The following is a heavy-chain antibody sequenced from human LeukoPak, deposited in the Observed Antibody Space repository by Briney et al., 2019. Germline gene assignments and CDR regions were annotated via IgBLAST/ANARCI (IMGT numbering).Heavy chain of an antibody. CDR2: LRGNGET. Sequence: GGSLRLSCSASGLSFSSFAMSWVRQGPARGLEWVSSLRGNGETFYADFVRGRFTLSSDSFTNTVYLQLNNLRVEDTAIYYCARASWISSSDAVRWGQGTLVTVSS. CDR3: ARASWISSSDAVR. CDR1: GLSFSSFA. V-gene: IGHV3-23*01. J-gene: IGHJ4*02. D-gene: IGHD6-25*01.